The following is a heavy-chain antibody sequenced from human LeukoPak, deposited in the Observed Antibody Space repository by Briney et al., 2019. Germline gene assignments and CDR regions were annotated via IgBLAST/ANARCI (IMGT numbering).Heavy chain of an antibody. CDR2: ISSDGSST. D-gene: IGHD6-6*01. CDR3: ARDQRVTGRPDIDY. Sequence: GGSLRLSCAASGFTFRNHWMHWVRQTPGKGLVWVSRISSDGSSTTYADSVKGRFTISRDNAENTLYLQMNNLRAEDTAMYYCARDQRVTGRPDIDYWGQGTLVIVSS. CDR1: GFTFRNHW. V-gene: IGHV3-74*03. J-gene: IGHJ4*02.